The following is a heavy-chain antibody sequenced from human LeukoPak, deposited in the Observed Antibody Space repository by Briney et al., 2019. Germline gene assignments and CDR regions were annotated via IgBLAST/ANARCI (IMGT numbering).Heavy chain of an antibody. D-gene: IGHD3-22*01. CDR3: ARVEVISPTYYFDF. V-gene: IGHV3-7*01. CDR1: GFTFSRYW. J-gene: IGHJ4*02. Sequence: GGSLRLSCAASGFTFSRYWMTWVRQAPGKGLKWVANIRQDGSEIYYVDSVKGRFTISRDNAKNSLYLQMNSLSAEDTAVYYCARVEVISPTYYFDFWGQGALVTVPS. CDR2: IRQDGSEI.